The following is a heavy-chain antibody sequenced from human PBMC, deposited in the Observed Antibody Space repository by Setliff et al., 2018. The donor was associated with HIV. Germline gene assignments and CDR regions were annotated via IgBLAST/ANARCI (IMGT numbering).Heavy chain of an antibody. CDR3: ARQGAGYYFDSSDYYTGNGFDM. V-gene: IGHV4-59*10. J-gene: IGHJ3*02. CDR1: GDSVSGYY. Sequence: PSETLSLTCAVSGDSVSGYYWSWIRQSAGRGLEWIGRVHSSATSNYNPSLKGRVAMSVDTAKNQFSLKLTSVSAADTAVYYCARQGAGYYFDSSDYYTGNGFDMWGPGTMVTVSS. D-gene: IGHD3-22*01. CDR2: VHSSATS.